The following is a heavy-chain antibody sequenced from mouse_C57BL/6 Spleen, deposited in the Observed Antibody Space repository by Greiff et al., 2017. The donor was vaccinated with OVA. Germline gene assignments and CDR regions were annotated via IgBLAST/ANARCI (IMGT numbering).Heavy chain of an antibody. J-gene: IGHJ1*03. V-gene: IGHV2-2*01. Sequence: VQRVESGPGLVQPSQSLSITCTVSGFSLTSYGVHWVRQSPGKGLEWLGVIWSGGSTDYNAAFISRLSISKDNSKSQVFFKMNSLQADDTAIYYCARPLTGDYWYFDVWGTGTTVTVSS. D-gene: IGHD6-1*01. CDR3: ARPLTGDYWYFDV. CDR1: GFSLTSYG. CDR2: IWSGGST.